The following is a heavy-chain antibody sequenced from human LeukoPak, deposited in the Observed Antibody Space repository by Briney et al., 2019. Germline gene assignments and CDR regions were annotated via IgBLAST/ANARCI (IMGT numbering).Heavy chain of an antibody. J-gene: IGHJ4*02. V-gene: IGHV3-21*01. D-gene: IGHD6-19*01. Sequence: GGSLRLSCAASRFTFSSYSMNWVRQAPGKGLEWVSSISSSSSYIYYAGSVKGRFTISRDNAKNSLYLQMNSLRAEDTAVYYCARDRAVAGTSDYWGQGTLVTVSS. CDR1: RFTFSSYS. CDR3: ARDRAVAGTSDY. CDR2: ISSSSSYI.